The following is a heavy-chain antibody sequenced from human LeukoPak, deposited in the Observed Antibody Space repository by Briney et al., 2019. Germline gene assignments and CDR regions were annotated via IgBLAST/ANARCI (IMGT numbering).Heavy chain of an antibody. J-gene: IGHJ4*02. CDR1: SGSISSYY. D-gene: IGHD2-2*01. Sequence: SETLSLTCTVSSGSISSYYWSWIRQPPGKGLEWIGYIYYSGSTNYNPSLKSRVTISADTSKNQFSLKLSSVTAADTAVYYCARGGVVPAATFDYWGQGTLVTVSS. CDR2: IYYSGST. V-gene: IGHV4-59*01. CDR3: ARGGVVPAATFDY.